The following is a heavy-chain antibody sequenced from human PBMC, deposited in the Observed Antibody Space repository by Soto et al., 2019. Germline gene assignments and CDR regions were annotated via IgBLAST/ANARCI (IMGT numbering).Heavy chain of an antibody. CDR3: ARDRGYCSGGTCYSVLDH. J-gene: IGHJ4*02. CDR2: ISKSSFTI. D-gene: IGHD2-15*01. CDR1: GFTFSDYS. Sequence: GGSLRLSCAVSGFTFSDYSMNWVRQAPGRGLEWISYISKSSFTIQYADSVEGRFAISRDNAKNSLYLQMNSLRAEDTALYYCARDRGYCSGGTCYSVLDHWGQGILVTVSS. V-gene: IGHV3-48*01.